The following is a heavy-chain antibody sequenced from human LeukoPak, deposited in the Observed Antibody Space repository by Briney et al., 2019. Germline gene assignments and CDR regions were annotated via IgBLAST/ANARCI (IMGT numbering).Heavy chain of an antibody. CDR2: ISYDGSNK. CDR1: GFTFSSYG. V-gene: IGHV3-30*18. J-gene: IGHJ6*02. Sequence: GGSLRLSCAASGFTFSSYGMHWVRQAPGKGLEWVAVISYDGSNKYYADSVKGRFTISRDNSKNTLYLQMNSLRAEDTAVYYCAKTYFDFYYYYYGMDVWGQGTTVTVSS. D-gene: IGHD3-9*01. CDR3: AKTYFDFYYYYYGMDV.